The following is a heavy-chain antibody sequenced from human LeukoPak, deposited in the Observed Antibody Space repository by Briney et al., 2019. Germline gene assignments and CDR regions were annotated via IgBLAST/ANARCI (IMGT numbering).Heavy chain of an antibody. Sequence: GGSLRLSCAASGFTFSLYDMHWVRQAPGKGLEWVSSTSYDGSNKYYAESVRGRFTISRDNSKNTLYLQMNSLRAEDTAVYYCAKDKRIAVAGTLGYWGQGTLVTVSS. J-gene: IGHJ4*02. D-gene: IGHD6-19*01. CDR2: TSYDGSNK. CDR1: GFTFSLYD. CDR3: AKDKRIAVAGTLGY. V-gene: IGHV3-30-3*01.